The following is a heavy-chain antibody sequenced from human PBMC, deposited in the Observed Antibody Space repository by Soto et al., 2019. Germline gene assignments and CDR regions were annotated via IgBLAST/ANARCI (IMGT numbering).Heavy chain of an antibody. CDR1: GFSLSSNGVG. D-gene: IGHD3-10*01. V-gene: IGHV2-5*02. Sequence: QITLRESGPALVRPTQTLTLTCTFSGFSLSSNGVGVGWLRQPPGKALEWLALIYWDDDHRYSPSLKTRLTITKDTSKNQVVLTMTKLDPVDTATYYCAREMYYSTYFDSWGQGTLVTVSS. J-gene: IGHJ4*02. CDR2: IYWDDDH. CDR3: AREMYYSTYFDS.